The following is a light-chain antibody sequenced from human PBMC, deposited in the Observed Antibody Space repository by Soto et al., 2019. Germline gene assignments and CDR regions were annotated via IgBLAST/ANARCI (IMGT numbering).Light chain of an antibody. CDR2: GAS. V-gene: IGKV3-20*01. J-gene: IGKJ4*01. CDR3: QQYGSSPLA. CDR1: QSLSGSY. Sequence: EIVLTQSPGTLSLSPGERATLSCRASQSLSGSYLAWYQQKPGQTPRLLIYGASARATGIPDRFSGSGSGTDFTLTISRLGPEDFAVYYCQQYGSSPLAFGGGTKVEIK.